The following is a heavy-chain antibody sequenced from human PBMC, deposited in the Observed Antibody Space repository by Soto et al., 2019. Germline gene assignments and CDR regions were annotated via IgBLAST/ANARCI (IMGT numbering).Heavy chain of an antibody. Sequence: GGSLRLSCAASGFTFSSYWMHWVRQAPGKGLVWVSRINSDGSSTSYADSVKGRFTISRDNAKNTLYLQMNSLRAEDTAVYYCARDLRRSGYDYANFLFDYWGQGTLVTVSS. D-gene: IGHD5-12*01. CDR1: GFTFSSYW. V-gene: IGHV3-74*01. J-gene: IGHJ4*02. CDR2: INSDGSST. CDR3: ARDLRRSGYDYANFLFDY.